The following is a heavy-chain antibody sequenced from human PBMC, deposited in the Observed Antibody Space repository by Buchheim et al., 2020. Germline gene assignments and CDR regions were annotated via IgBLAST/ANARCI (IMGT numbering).Heavy chain of an antibody. CDR3: ARVTIFPGAVDY. V-gene: IGHV4-39*07. D-gene: IGHD3-3*01. CDR2: IYYSGRT. CDR1: GGSISSSSYY. Sequence: QLQLQESGPGLVKPSETLSLTCTVSGGSISSSSYYWGWIRQPPGQGLEWIGCIYYSGRTYYNPSLKSRATISVDTSKNQFSLKLSSVTAADTAVYYCARVTIFPGAVDYWGQGTL. J-gene: IGHJ4*02.